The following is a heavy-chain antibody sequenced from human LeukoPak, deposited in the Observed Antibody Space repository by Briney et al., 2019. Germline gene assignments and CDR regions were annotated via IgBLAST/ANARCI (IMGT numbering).Heavy chain of an antibody. V-gene: IGHV3-21*01. J-gene: IGHJ4*02. CDR3: ARDLGGYGDYGTNFDY. D-gene: IGHD4-17*01. Sequence: GGSLRLSCAASGFTFSSYSMNWVRQAPGKGLDWVSAISSSSSYIYYADSVKGRFTISRDNAKKSQYLQMNSLRAEDTAVCYCARDLGGYGDYGTNFDYWGQGTLVTVSS. CDR2: ISSSSSYI. CDR1: GFTFSSYS.